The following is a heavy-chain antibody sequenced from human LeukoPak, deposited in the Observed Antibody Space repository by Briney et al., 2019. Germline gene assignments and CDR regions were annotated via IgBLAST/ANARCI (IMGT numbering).Heavy chain of an antibody. J-gene: IGHJ4*02. CDR1: GYTFTSYG. CDR3: AVYAPGYCSGGSCYSVIDYFDY. V-gene: IGHV1-18*01. D-gene: IGHD2-15*01. Sequence: GASVKVSCKASGYTFTSYGISWVRQAPGQGLEWMGWISAYNGNTNYAQKLQGRVTMTTDTSTSTAYMKLRSLRSDDTAVYYCAVYAPGYCSGGSCYSVIDYFDYWGQGTLVTVSS. CDR2: ISAYNGNT.